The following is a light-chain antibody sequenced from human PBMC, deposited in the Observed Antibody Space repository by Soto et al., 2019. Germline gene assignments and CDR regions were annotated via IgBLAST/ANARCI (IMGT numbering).Light chain of an antibody. V-gene: IGLV2-14*01. J-gene: IGLJ1*01. CDR3: SSYTSSSTRLYV. CDR2: DVS. CDR1: SSDGGGYNY. Sequence: QSVLTQPASGSGSPGQSITIPVSGTSSDGGGYNYVSWYQQHPGKAPKLMIYDVSNRPSGVSNRFSGSKSGNTASLTISGLQAEDEADYYCSSYTSSSTRLYVFGTGTKVSV.